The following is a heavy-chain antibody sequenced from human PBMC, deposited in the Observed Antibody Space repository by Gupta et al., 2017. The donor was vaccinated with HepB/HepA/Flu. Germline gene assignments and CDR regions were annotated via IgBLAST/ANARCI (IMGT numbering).Heavy chain of an antibody. D-gene: IGHD2-2*01. Sequence: QVQLVESGGGVVQPGRSLRLSCAASGFPFRKYGMHWVRQAPGKGLEWVAIIWYDGSHYYYADSVKGRFTISRDNSKNTLYLQMNSLRAEDTAVYYCARAFDCSNNTCYSYYGMDVWGQGTTVTVSS. V-gene: IGHV3-33*01. CDR1: GFPFRKYG. CDR2: IWYDGSHY. J-gene: IGHJ6*02. CDR3: ARAFDCSNNTCYSYYGMDV.